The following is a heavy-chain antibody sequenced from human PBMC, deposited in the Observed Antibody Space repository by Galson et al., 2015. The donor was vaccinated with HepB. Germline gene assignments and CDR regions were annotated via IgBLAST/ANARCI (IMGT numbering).Heavy chain of an antibody. J-gene: IGHJ3*02. CDR1: GFTFSSYA. CDR2: ISYDGSNK. D-gene: IGHD6-13*01. Sequence: SLRLSCAASGFTFSSYAMHWVRQAPGKGLEWVAVISYDGSNKYYADSVKGRFTISRDNSKNTLYLQMNSLRAEDTAVYYCARDLRAAGLYWDAFDIWGQGTMVTVSS. V-gene: IGHV3-30-3*01. CDR3: ARDLRAAGLYWDAFDI.